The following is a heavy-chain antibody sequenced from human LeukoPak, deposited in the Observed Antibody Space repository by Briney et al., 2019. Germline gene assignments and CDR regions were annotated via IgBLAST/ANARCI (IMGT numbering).Heavy chain of an antibody. CDR1: GYSISSGYY. D-gene: IGHD2-8*01. Sequence: SETLSLTCTVSGYSISSGYYWGWIRQPPGKGLEWIGSIYHSGSTYYNPSLKSRVTISVDTSKNQFSLKLSSVTAADTAVYYCARVSGGVRYYYYMDVWGKGTTVTVSS. CDR3: ARVSGGVRYYYYMDV. V-gene: IGHV4-38-2*02. CDR2: IYHSGST. J-gene: IGHJ6*03.